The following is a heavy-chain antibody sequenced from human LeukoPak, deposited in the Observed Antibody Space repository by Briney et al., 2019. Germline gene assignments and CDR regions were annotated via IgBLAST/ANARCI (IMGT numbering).Heavy chain of an antibody. Sequence: GGSLRLSCAASGFTFSSYAMSWIRQAPGKGLEWVSYISSSGSTIYYADSVKGRFTISRDNAKNSLYLQMNSLRAEDTAVYYCARPSHYSGSYYVGDWGQGTLVTVSS. D-gene: IGHD1-26*01. CDR1: GFTFSSYA. CDR2: ISSSGSTI. V-gene: IGHV3-11*01. J-gene: IGHJ4*02. CDR3: ARPSHYSGSYYVGD.